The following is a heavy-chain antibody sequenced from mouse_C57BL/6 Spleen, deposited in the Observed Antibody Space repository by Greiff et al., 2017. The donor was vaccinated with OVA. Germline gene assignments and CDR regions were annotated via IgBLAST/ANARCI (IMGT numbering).Heavy chain of an antibody. D-gene: IGHD1-1*01. CDR3: AKSPYYYGSSYPYYAMDY. CDR2: ISSGSSTI. CDR1: GFTFSDYG. V-gene: IGHV5-17*01. J-gene: IGHJ4*01. Sequence: EVQRVESGGGLVKPGGSLKLSCAASGFTFSDYGMHWVRQAPEKGLEWVAYISSGSSTIYYADTVKGRFTISRDNAKNTLFLQMTSLRSEDTAMYYCAKSPYYYGSSYPYYAMDYWGQGTSVTVSS.